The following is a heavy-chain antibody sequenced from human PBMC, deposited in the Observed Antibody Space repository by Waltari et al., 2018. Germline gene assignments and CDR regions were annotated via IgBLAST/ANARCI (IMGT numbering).Heavy chain of an antibody. D-gene: IGHD3-10*01. CDR3: ARARISIVRGGSDLDN. Sequence: VLPVQYAAAVKNPGASVIVFCKAPGYAFSGHYIHWLRGAPGQGLEGRAWVNRSSGDKNYGPRFKGSVPMTGETPISSASMELRQLTSAATAVYCGARARISIVRGGSDLDNWGQGTLVTVSA. CDR2: VNRSSGDK. J-gene: IGHJ4*02. CDR1: GYAFSGHY. V-gene: IGHV1-2*02.